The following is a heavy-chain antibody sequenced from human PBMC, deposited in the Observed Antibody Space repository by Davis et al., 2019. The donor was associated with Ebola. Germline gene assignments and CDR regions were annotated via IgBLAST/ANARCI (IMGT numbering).Heavy chain of an antibody. D-gene: IGHD6-19*01. V-gene: IGHV3-9*01. J-gene: IGHJ4*02. CDR2: ISWNSGSI. CDR1: GFTFDDYA. CDR3: AKGGTSGWYGSFDY. Sequence: SLKISCAASGFTFDDYAMHWVRQAPGKGLEWVSSISWNSGSIGYADSVKGRFPLSRDNAKNSLYLQMNSLTTEDTALYYCAKGGTSGWYGSFDYWGQGTLVTVSS.